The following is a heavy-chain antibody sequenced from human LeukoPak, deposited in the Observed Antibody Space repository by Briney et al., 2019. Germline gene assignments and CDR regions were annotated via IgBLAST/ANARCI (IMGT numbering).Heavy chain of an antibody. Sequence: PSETLSITCTVSGGSMNYYYWTWIRQPPGKGLEWIGYIYTSGFTNYHPSLKSRVTISVDTSETQSSLKVSSVTAADTAVYYCARQTPTGDFDSWGQGILVTVSS. J-gene: IGHJ4*02. CDR2: IYTSGFT. D-gene: IGHD4-17*01. CDR1: GGSMNYYY. CDR3: ARQTPTGDFDS. V-gene: IGHV4-4*09.